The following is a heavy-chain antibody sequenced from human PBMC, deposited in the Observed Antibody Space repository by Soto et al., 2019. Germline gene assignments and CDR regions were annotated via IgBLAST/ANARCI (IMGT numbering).Heavy chain of an antibody. CDR2: ISGSGAST. J-gene: IGHJ4*02. CDR3: AKSTTHPFY. V-gene: IGHV3-23*01. Sequence: GSLRLSCAASGFAFSSYGMSWVRQAPGKGLEWVSSISGSGASTYYAEFVKGRFTISRDNSKTTLYLQMDSLRVEDTAIFYCAKSTTHPFYWGQGTLVTVSS. CDR1: GFAFSSYG.